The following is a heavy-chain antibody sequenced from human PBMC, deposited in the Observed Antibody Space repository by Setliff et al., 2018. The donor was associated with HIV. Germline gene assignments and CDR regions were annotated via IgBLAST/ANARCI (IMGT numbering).Heavy chain of an antibody. CDR2: IYTSGST. CDR1: GGSISSHY. CDR3: ARCYYNFWSGYPLDYMDV. J-gene: IGHJ6*03. Sequence: SETLSLTCTVSGGSISSHYWSWIRQPPGKGLEWIGHIYTSGSTNYNPSLKSRVTMSVGTSKTQFSLKLSSVTAADTAVYYCARCYYNFWSGYPLDYMDVWGKGTTVTVSS. D-gene: IGHD3-3*01. V-gene: IGHV4-4*08.